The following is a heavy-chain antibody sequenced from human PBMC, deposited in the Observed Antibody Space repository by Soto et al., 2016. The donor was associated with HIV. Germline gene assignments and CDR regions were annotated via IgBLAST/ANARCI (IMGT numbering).Heavy chain of an antibody. Sequence: QVQLVQSGAEVKKPGASVKVSCKTSGYTFTAYYIHWVRQAPGQGLEWMGWISAYNGNTNYAQKLQGRVTMTTDTSTSTAYMELRSLRSDDTAVYFCARDHQVYRGGSYGDYWGQGTLVTVSS. CDR3: ARDHQVYRGGSYGDY. V-gene: IGHV1-18*01. D-gene: IGHD1-26*01. CDR2: ISAYNGNT. J-gene: IGHJ4*02. CDR1: GYTFTAYY.